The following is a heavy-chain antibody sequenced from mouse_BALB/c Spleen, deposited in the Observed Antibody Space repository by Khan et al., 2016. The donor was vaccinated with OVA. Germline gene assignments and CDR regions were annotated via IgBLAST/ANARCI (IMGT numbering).Heavy chain of an antibody. CDR1: GFSLTSYG. CDR3: ARHGYFGNYGPYFDV. Sequence: VQLKESGPGLVAPSQSLSITCTISGFSLTSYGVHWVRQPPGKGLEWLVVIWSDGHTTYNSALKSRLSISKDNSKNQVLLKMNSLQTEDTAMYYCARHGYFGNYGPYFDVWGAGTTVTVSS. CDR2: IWSDGHT. V-gene: IGHV2-6-1*01. D-gene: IGHD2-1*01. J-gene: IGHJ1*01.